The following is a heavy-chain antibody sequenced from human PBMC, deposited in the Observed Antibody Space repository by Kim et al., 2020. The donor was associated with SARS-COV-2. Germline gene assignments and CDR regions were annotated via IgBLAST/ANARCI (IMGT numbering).Heavy chain of an antibody. CDR2: IYYSGST. V-gene: IGHV4-39*07. CDR3: ASPGFYDSSGYYVY. CDR1: GGSISSSSYY. J-gene: IGHJ4*02. D-gene: IGHD3-22*01. Sequence: SETLSLTCTVSGGSISSSSYYWGWIRQPPGKGLEWIGSIYYSGSTYYNPSLKSRVTISVDTSKNQFSLKLSSVTAADTAVYYCASPGFYDSSGYYVYWGQGTLVTVSS.